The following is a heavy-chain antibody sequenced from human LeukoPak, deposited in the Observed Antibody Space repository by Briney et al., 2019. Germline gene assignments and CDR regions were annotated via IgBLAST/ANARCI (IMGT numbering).Heavy chain of an antibody. CDR2: ISGSSIYT. CDR3: VRDISGYYFDY. V-gene: IGHV3-11*05. J-gene: IGHJ4*02. CDR1: GFSFSSYA. D-gene: IGHD3-22*01. Sequence: GGSLRLSCATSGFSFSSYAMSWVRQAPGKGLEWVSYISGSSIYTRYADSVKGRFTISRDNAKNSLYLQMNSLRAEDTALNYCVRDISGYYFDYWGQGTLVTVSS.